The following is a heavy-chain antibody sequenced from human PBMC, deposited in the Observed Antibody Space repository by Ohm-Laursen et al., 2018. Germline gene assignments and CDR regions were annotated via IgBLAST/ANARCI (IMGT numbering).Heavy chain of an antibody. Sequence: SETLSLTCNVSGGSINSYYWSWIRQHAVKGLEWIGRIYGGGGTNYNPSLESRVTMSVDTSKNQFSLKLRSVTAADTAAYFCARVTGPGDYYGLDVWGQGTTVTVSS. CDR3: ARVTGPGDYYGLDV. J-gene: IGHJ6*02. V-gene: IGHV4-4*07. CDR2: IYGGGGT. CDR1: GGSINSYY. D-gene: IGHD3-9*01.